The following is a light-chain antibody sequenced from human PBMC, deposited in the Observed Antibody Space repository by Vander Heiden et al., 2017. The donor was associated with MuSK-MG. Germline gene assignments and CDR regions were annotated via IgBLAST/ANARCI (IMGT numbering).Light chain of an antibody. Sequence: AIQLTQSPSSLSASVGDRVTITCRASQGISSALAWYQQKPGKAPKLLIYDASSLESGVPSRVSGSGSGTDFTLTIRSLQPEDCATYYCQQFNRYPLTCGQGTRLEIK. J-gene: IGKJ5*01. V-gene: IGKV1-13*02. CDR1: QGISSA. CDR2: DAS. CDR3: QQFNRYPLT.